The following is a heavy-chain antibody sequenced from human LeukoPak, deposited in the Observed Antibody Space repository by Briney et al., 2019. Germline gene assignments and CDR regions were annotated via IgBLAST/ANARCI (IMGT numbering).Heavy chain of an antibody. Sequence: GESLKISCKGSGYSFTSYWIGWVRQKPGKGLEWMGIIYPGDSDTRYSPSFQGQVTISADKSISTAYLQWSSLKASDTAMYYCARFHCSGGSCYADYYYYMDVWGKGTTVTVSS. J-gene: IGHJ6*03. V-gene: IGHV5-51*01. D-gene: IGHD2-15*01. CDR3: ARFHCSGGSCYADYYYYMDV. CDR2: IYPGDSDT. CDR1: GYSFTSYW.